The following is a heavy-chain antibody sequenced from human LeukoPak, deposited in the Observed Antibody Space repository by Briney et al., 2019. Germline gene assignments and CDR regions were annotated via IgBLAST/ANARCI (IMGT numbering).Heavy chain of an antibody. CDR2: ISYDGSNK. D-gene: IGHD6-6*01. V-gene: IGHV3-30*04. J-gene: IGHJ4*02. CDR3: ARSMEGTYSSSSAFDY. CDR1: GFTFSSYA. Sequence: GGSLRLSCAASGFTFSSYAMHWVRQAPGKGLEWVAVISYDGSNKYYADSVKGRFTISRDNSKNTLYLQMNSLRTEDTAVYYCARSMEGTYSSSSAFDYWGQGTLVTVSS.